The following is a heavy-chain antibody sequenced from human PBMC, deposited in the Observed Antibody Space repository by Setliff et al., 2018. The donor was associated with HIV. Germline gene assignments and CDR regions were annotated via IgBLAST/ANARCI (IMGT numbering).Heavy chain of an antibody. CDR2: INHSGST. D-gene: IGHD1-26*01. J-gene: IGHJ3*02. V-gene: IGHV4-34*01. Sequence: PSETLSLTCAVYGGSFSGYYWSWIRQPPGKGLEWIGEINHSGSTNYNPSLKSRVTISVDTPKNQFSLKLSSVTAADTAVYYCARTSGSRPHDAFDIWGQGTMVTVSS. CDR3: ARTSGSRPHDAFDI. CDR1: GGSFSGYY.